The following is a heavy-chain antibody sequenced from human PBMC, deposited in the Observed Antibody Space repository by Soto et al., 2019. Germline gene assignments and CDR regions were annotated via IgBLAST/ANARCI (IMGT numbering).Heavy chain of an antibody. V-gene: IGHV1-8*01. J-gene: IGHJ5*02. CDR2: MNPNSGNT. D-gene: IGHD3-3*01. CDR1: GYTFTSYD. CDR3: ARSGQVGNWFDP. Sequence: QVQLVQSGAEVKKPGASVKVSCKASGYTFTSYDINWVRQATGQGLEWMGWMNPNSGNTGYAQKFQGRVTMTMNTTITTAHMELSSLRSEATAVYYCARSGQVGNWFDPWGQGTLVTVSS.